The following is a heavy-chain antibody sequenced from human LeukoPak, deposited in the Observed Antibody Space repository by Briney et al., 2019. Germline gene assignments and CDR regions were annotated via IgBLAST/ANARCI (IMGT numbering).Heavy chain of an antibody. D-gene: IGHD3-22*01. CDR1: GGSFSGYY. CDR2: INHSGST. CDR3: GSSGYSL. V-gene: IGHV4-34*01. Sequence: PSETLSLTCAVYGGSFSGYYWSWIRQPPGKGLEWIAEINHSGSTNYHPSLKSRVTISVDTSKNQFSLKLSSVTAADTAVYYCGSSGYSLWGQGTLVTVSS. J-gene: IGHJ4*02.